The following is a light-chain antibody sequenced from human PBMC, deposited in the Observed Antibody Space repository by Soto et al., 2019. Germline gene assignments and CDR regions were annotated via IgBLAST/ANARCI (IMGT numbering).Light chain of an antibody. V-gene: IGKV1-6*01. Sequence: AIQMTQSPSSLSASLGDKVTITCRASQGIRNDLGWYQQRPGKAPKLLSDAASSLQSGVPSRFSGSGSGRDFTLTISSLQPEAFAAYYCLQDYNYPWTFGQGTNVEIK. CDR2: AAS. J-gene: IGKJ1*01. CDR1: QGIRND. CDR3: LQDYNYPWT.